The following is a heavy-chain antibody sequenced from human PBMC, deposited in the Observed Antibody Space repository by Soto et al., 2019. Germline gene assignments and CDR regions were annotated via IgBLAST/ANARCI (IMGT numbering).Heavy chain of an antibody. V-gene: IGHV4-4*02. CDR3: ANARSSSGWVTHYYGMDV. CDR2: IYHSGST. J-gene: IGHJ6*02. CDR1: GGSISSTNW. Sequence: PSETLSLTCAVSGGSISSTNWWSWIRQPPGKGLEWIGEIYHSGSTSYNPSLKSRATISVDKSKNQFSLKLTSVTAADTAVYYCANARSSSGWVTHYYGMDVWGEGTTVTVSS. D-gene: IGHD6-19*01.